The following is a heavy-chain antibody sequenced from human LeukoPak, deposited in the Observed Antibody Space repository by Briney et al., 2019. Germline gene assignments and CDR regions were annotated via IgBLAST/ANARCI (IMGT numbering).Heavy chain of an antibody. CDR3: ARRNSNSGWYRDDY. J-gene: IGHJ4*02. CDR1: GFTFSSYA. Sequence: PGGSLRLSCAASGFTFSSYAMSWVRQAPGKGLEWVSVIYSTGTTFYADSVKGRFTISRDNSKNTVYLQMNGLKPEDTAVYYCARRNSNSGWYRDDYWGQGTLVTVSS. V-gene: IGHV3-66*02. D-gene: IGHD6-19*01. CDR2: IYSTGTT.